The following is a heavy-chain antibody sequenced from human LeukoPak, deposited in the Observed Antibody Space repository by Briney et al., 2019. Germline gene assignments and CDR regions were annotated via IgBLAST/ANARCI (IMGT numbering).Heavy chain of an antibody. CDR3: ARAGGIVVVPAAIVVDV. Sequence: KPSETLSLTCAVYGGSFSGYDWSWIRQPPGKGLEWIGEINHSGSTNYNPSLKSLVTISVDTSKNEFSLKLSSVTAADTSVYYCARAGGIVVVPAAIVVDVWGKGTTVTVSS. J-gene: IGHJ6*04. CDR1: GGSFSGYD. D-gene: IGHD2-2*01. V-gene: IGHV4-34*01. CDR2: INHSGST.